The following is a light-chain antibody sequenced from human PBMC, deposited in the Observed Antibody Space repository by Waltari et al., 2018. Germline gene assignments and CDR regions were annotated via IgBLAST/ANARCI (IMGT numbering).Light chain of an antibody. V-gene: IGKV3-15*01. CDR1: QSVGRN. J-gene: IGKJ4*01. CDR2: SAS. Sequence: EIVVTQSPATLFVSPGERATPSCRASQSVGRNLAWYQQKPGQSPRLLIYSASARATGVPARFSGSGSGTDFTLTISSLQSEDFAVYYCQQYDYWPPLTFGGGTKVEIK. CDR3: QQYDYWPPLT.